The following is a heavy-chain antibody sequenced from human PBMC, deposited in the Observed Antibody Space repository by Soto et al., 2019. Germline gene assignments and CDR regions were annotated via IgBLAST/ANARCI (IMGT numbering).Heavy chain of an antibody. D-gene: IGHD1-26*01. CDR1: GFTFSSYA. CDR3: AKDVWNVGGYSDP. CDR2: LSGSGGST. J-gene: IGHJ5*02. V-gene: IGHV3-23*01. Sequence: EVQLLESGGGLVQPGGSLRLSCAASGFTFSSYAMSWVRQAPGKGLEWVSALSGSGGSTYYADSVKGRFTIARDNPKNALYLQMNSLRAEDTAVYDCAKDVWNVGGYSDPWGQGTLVTVSS.